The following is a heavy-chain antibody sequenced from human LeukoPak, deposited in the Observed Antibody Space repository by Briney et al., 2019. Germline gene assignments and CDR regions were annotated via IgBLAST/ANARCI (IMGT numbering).Heavy chain of an antibody. D-gene: IGHD5-24*01. Sequence: PSQTLSLICSVSGNSVINDNSIWSWLRQHQEKGLEWIGHFHPSGTTYYSPSLRSLLTISIDTSNNHFSLVMTSMTAADTAVYYCTKGADDYKTGYWGQGTLVTVSS. CDR3: TKGADDYKTGY. CDR1: GNSVINDNSI. V-gene: IGHV4-30-4*01. J-gene: IGHJ1*01. CDR2: FHPSGTT.